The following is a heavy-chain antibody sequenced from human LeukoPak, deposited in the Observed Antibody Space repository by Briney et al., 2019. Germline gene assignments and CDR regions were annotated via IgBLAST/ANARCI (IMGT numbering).Heavy chain of an antibody. CDR1: GFTFSSYA. Sequence: HPGGSLRLSCAASGFTFSSYAMSWVRQAPGKGLEWVSAISGSGGSTYYADSVKGRFTISRDNSKNTLYLQMNSLRAEDTAVYYCAKERDFGSSTSCSFDYWGQGTLVTISS. J-gene: IGHJ4*02. D-gene: IGHD2-2*01. CDR3: AKERDFGSSTSCSFDY. V-gene: IGHV3-23*01. CDR2: ISGSGGST.